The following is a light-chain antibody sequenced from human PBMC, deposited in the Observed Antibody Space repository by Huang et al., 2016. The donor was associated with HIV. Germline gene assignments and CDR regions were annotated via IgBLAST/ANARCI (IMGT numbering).Light chain of an antibody. V-gene: IGKV3-15*01. J-gene: IGKJ1*01. Sequence: EIVMTQSPATLSVSPGERATLSCRASQSVAKHFAWYQQKPRQAPRLLISGASTRATGIPARFSGSGSGTEFTLTISSLQSEDFAVYYCHHYSNWPPTWTFGQGTKVEV. CDR2: GAS. CDR1: QSVAKH. CDR3: HHYSNWPPTWT.